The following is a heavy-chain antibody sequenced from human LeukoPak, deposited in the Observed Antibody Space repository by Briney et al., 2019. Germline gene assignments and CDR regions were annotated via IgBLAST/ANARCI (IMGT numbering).Heavy chain of an antibody. CDR2: ISGSGTGT. CDR1: GFTFSSYA. CDR3: AKGHRLCTSGNCNSQVDY. J-gene: IGHJ4*01. D-gene: IGHD2-15*01. Sequence: PGGSLRLSCAASGFTFSSYAMSWVRQAPGKGLVWISTISGSGTGTYYADSVKGRSTISRDNSKNTLYLQMNSLRAEDTAAYYCAKGHRLCTSGNCNSQVDYWGHGTLVIVPS. V-gene: IGHV3-23*01.